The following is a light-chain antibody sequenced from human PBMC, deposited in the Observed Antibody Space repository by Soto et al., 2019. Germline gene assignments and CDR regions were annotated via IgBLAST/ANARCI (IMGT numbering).Light chain of an antibody. CDR1: QGICNY. CDR2: SAS. CDR3: QKYNSAPLT. Sequence: DIQMTQSPSSLSASVGDRVTITCRASQGICNYLTWYQQKAGKVPKVLIYSASTLQPGVPSRFTGSGSGTDFTLTISSLQPEDVATYYCQKYNSAPLTFGGGTKVEIK. V-gene: IGKV1-27*01. J-gene: IGKJ4*01.